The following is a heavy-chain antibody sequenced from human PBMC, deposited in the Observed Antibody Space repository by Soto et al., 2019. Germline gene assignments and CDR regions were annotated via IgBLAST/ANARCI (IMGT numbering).Heavy chain of an antibody. V-gene: IGHV1-69*02. D-gene: IGHD2-21*02. CDR2: IIPMLGIR. J-gene: IGHJ3*02. CDR1: GGTFSTYS. CDR3: TIGSWSGDVFDI. Sequence: QVQLVQSGAEVKKPGSSVKVSCKDSGGTFSTYSMFWVRQAPGQGLEWMGRIIPMLGIRNYAQRFQDRVTXXAXXTTATAHMELSSLRSEDTALYYCTIGSWSGDVFDIWGQGTMVTVSS.